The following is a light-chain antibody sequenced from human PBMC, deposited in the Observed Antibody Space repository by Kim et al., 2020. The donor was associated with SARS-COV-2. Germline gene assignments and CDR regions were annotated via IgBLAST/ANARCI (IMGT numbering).Light chain of an antibody. Sequence: SYELTQPPSVSVDPGKTARITCGGNDIGSKSVHWYQQNPGQAPVLVIYYDRERPSAIPERFSGSNSGNTATLTISRVEAGDEADYYCQLWDRTSDHRVFGGGTKLTVL. CDR2: YDR. J-gene: IGLJ3*02. V-gene: IGLV3-21*04. CDR3: QLWDRTSDHRV. CDR1: DIGSKS.